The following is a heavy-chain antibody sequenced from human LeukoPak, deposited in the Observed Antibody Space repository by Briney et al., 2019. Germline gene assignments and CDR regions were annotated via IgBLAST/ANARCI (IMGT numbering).Heavy chain of an antibody. V-gene: IGHV1-2*02. D-gene: IGHD1-26*01. CDR2: MNPNSGDT. CDR3: ARPYSGSYGDFDY. Sequence: ASVKVSCKASGYTFTSYDINWVRQATGQGLEWMGWMNPNSGDTNYAQKFQGRVTMTRDTSISTAYMELSRLRSDDTAVYYCARPYSGSYGDFDYWGQGTLVTVSS. CDR1: GYTFTSYD. J-gene: IGHJ4*02.